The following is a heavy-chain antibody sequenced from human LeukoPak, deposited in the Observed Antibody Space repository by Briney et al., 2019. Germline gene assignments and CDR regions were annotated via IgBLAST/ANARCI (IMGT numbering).Heavy chain of an antibody. J-gene: IGHJ4*02. CDR3: ATGRDCSSTSCYYYFDY. V-gene: IGHV1-24*01. Sequence: ASVKVSCKVSGYTLTELSMHWVRQAPGKGLEWMGGFDPEDGETIYAQKFRGRVTMTEDTSTDTAYMELSSLRSEDTAVYYCATGRDCSSTSCYYYFDYWGQGTLVTVSS. D-gene: IGHD2-2*01. CDR1: GYTLTELS. CDR2: FDPEDGET.